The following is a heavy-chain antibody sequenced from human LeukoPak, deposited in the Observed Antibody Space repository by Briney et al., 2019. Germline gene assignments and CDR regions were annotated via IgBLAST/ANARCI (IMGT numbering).Heavy chain of an antibody. CDR3: ARGESITIFGVVQTSWAFDI. Sequence: PGGSLRLSCAASGFPVSSNYMSWVRQAPGKGLEWVSVIYRGGSTYYADSVKGRFTISRDNSKNTLYLQMNSLRAEDTAVYYCARGESITIFGVVQTSWAFDIWGQGTMVTVSS. CDR2: IYRGGST. CDR1: GFPVSSNY. D-gene: IGHD3-3*01. J-gene: IGHJ3*02. V-gene: IGHV3-53*01.